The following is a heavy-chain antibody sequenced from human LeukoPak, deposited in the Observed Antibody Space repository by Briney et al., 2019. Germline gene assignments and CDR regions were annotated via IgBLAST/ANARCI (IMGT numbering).Heavy chain of an antibody. D-gene: IGHD2-21*02. Sequence: SETLSLTCTVSGVSITSSDFYCGWIRQPPGKGLEWIATISYSGRTYYNPSLKTRLTISVDTSKNQFSLKLLSVAAADTAVYYCARLKSYCGGDCYPDQFHNWGQGTLVTVSS. J-gene: IGHJ4*02. V-gene: IGHV4-39*01. CDR3: ARLKSYCGGDCYPDQFHN. CDR1: GVSITSSDFY. CDR2: ISYSGRT.